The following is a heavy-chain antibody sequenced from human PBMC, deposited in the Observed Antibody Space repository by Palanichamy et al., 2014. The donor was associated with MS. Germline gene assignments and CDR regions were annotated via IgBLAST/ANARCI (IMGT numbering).Heavy chain of an antibody. D-gene: IGHD5-24*01. J-gene: IGHJ5*02. Sequence: QVQLQESGPGLVKPSQTLSLTCTVSGGSISSGSYYWSWIRQPAGKGLEWIGRIYTSGSTNYNPPSKSRVTISVDTSKNQFSLKLSSVTAADTAVYYCVLSRDGYNYPWFDPWGQGTLVTVSS. CDR1: GGSISSGSYY. CDR3: VLSRDGYNYPWFDP. V-gene: IGHV4-61*02. CDR2: IYTSGST.